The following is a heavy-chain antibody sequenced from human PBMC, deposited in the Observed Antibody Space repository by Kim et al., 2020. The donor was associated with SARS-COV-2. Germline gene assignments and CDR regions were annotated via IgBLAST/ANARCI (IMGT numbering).Heavy chain of an antibody. V-gene: IGHV3-33*01. D-gene: IGHD6-13*01. J-gene: IGHJ4*02. CDR1: GFTFSSYG. Sequence: GGSLRLSCAASGFTFSSYGMHWVRQAPGKGLEWVAVIFSNGDDKFYSESVEGRFTISRDNSKNTLSLRMNSLRAEDTAVYYCARDLYSSSWTGLDYWGQGTLVTVSS. CDR2: IFSNGDDK. CDR3: ARDLYSSSWTGLDY.